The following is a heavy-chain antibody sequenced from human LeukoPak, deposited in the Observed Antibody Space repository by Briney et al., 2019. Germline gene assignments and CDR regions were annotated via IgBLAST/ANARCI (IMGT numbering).Heavy chain of an antibody. CDR1: GGSFSGYY. V-gene: IGHV4-34*01. CDR2: INHSGST. CDR3: ARGRGAGSGSYIY. J-gene: IGHJ4*02. Sequence: PSETLSLTCAVYGGSFSGYYWSWIRQPPGKGLEWSGEINHSGSTNYNPTLKSRVTISVDTSKNQFSLQLSSVTAADTAVYYCARGRGAGSGSYIYWGQGTLVTVSS. D-gene: IGHD1-26*01.